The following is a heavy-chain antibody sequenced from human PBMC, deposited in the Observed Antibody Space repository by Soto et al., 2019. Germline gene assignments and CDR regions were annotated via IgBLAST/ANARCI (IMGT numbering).Heavy chain of an antibody. CDR3: ARDPDITVIRGDY. Sequence: QVQLVQSGAEVKKPGASVKISCKAAGYTFTSYGISWVRQAPGQGLEWLGWISTYNGNTNYAQRFQGRVTVTPDTSTGTAYMEVRSLRSDDTAGYYCARDPDITVIRGDYWGEGTLVTVS. J-gene: IGHJ4*02. V-gene: IGHV1-18*01. D-gene: IGHD3-10*01. CDR2: ISTYNGNT. CDR1: GYTFTSYG.